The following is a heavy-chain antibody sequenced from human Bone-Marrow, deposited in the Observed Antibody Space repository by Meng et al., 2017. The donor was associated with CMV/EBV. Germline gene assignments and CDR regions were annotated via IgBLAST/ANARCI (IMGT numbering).Heavy chain of an antibody. CDR3: ARGDSTMVVTGRAFDI. J-gene: IGHJ3*02. D-gene: IGHD4-23*01. CDR1: GYTFTSYG. CDR2: ISAYNGNT. V-gene: IGHV1-18*01. Sequence: ASVKVSCKASGYTFTSYGISWVRQAPGQGLEWMGWISAYNGNTNYAQKLQGRVTMTTDTSTSTAYMELRSLRSEDTAVYYCARGDSTMVVTGRAFDIWGQGTMVPVSS.